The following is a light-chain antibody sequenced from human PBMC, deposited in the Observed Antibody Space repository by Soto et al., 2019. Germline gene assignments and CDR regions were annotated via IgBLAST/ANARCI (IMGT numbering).Light chain of an antibody. V-gene: IGLV2-14*01. CDR1: SSDVGGYNY. CDR3: ASFRSGTILV. J-gene: IGLJ1*01. CDR2: EVN. Sequence: QSVLTQPASVSGSPGQSITISCTGTSSDVGGYNYVSWYQHSPGKAPRLLIYEVNNRPSGVSKRSSGSKAGNTASLTISGLLDDGEADYFCASFRSGTILVFGSGTKVTVL.